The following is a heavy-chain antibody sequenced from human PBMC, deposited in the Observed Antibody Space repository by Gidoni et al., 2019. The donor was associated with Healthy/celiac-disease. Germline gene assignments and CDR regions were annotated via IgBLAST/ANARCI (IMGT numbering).Heavy chain of an antibody. J-gene: IGHJ3*02. D-gene: IGHD1-26*01. CDR2: ISGSGGST. CDR3: AKDLYGSYSGAFDI. Sequence: EVQLLEAGGGLVRPGGYLRISCAASGLTFSSYAISWVRQAPGQGLEWVSAISGSGGSTYYADSVKGRFTISRDNSKNTLYLQMNSLRAEDTAVYYCAKDLYGSYSGAFDIWGQGTMVTVSS. CDR1: GLTFSSYA. V-gene: IGHV3-23*01.